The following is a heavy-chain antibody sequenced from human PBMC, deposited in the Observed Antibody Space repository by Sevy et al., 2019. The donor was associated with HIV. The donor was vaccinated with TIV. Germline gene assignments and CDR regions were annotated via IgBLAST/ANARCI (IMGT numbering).Heavy chain of an antibody. CDR2: ISAYNGNT. V-gene: IGHV1-18*01. CDR3: ATGYYDSWRGYYRRDTIDI. J-gene: IGHJ3*02. Sequence: ASVKVSCTASGYTFTSYGISWVRQAPGQGLEWMGWISAYNGNTNYAQKLQGRVTLTTDTSTSTAYMELRSLRSDDTAVDYCATGYYDSWRGYYRRDTIDIWGQGTMVTVSS. D-gene: IGHD3-3*01. CDR1: GYTFTSYG.